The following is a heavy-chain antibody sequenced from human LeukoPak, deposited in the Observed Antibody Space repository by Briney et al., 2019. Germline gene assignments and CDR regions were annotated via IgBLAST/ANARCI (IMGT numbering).Heavy chain of an antibody. CDR3: AKDRETTVTTSTWFDP. Sequence: PGGSLRLSCAASGFTFSSYGMHWVRQAPGKGLEWVAVISYDGSNKYYADSVKGRFTISGDNSKNTLYLQMNSLRAEDTAVYYCAKDRETTVTTSTWFDPWGQGTLVTVSS. CDR2: ISYDGSNK. CDR1: GFTFSSYG. V-gene: IGHV3-30*18. J-gene: IGHJ5*02. D-gene: IGHD4-17*01.